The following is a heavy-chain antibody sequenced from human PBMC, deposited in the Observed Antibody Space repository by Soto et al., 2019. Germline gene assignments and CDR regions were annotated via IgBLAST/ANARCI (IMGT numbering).Heavy chain of an antibody. CDR1: GYSFTSYW. CDR3: ARLDRLVPATNVTPGFDP. Sequence: GESLKISCKGSGYSFTSYWIGWVRQMPGKGLEWMGIIYPGDSDTRYSPSFQGQVTISADKSISTAYLQWSSLKASDTAMYYCARLDRLVPATNVTPGFDPWGQGTLVTVPS. D-gene: IGHD2-2*01. CDR2: IYPGDSDT. V-gene: IGHV5-51*01. J-gene: IGHJ5*02.